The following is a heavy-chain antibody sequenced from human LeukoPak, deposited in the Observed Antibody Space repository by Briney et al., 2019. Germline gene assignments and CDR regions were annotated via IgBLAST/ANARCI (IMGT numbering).Heavy chain of an antibody. CDR2: VSDSGGNT. J-gene: IGHJ4*02. Sequence: PGGSLRLSCAASGFTFSSYVMIWVRQAPGKGLEWVSAVSDSGGNTYYADSVKGRFAISRDNSKNTLYLQMNSLRAEDTAVYYCARPGGYYGSGSYLDYWGQGTLVTVSS. V-gene: IGHV3-23*01. CDR3: ARPGGYYGSGSYLDY. CDR1: GFTFSSYV. D-gene: IGHD3-10*01.